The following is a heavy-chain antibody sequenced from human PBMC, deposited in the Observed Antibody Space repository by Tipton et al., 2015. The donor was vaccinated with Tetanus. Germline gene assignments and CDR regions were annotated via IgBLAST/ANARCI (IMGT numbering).Heavy chain of an antibody. J-gene: IGHJ5*02. V-gene: IGHV6-1*01. CDR3: ARASTVYGDYLPWFDP. CDR2: TYYRSKWYN. CDR1: GDSVSSNSAA. Sequence: GLVKPSQTLSLTCAISGDSVSSNSAAWSWIRQSPSRGLEWLGRTYYRSKWYNDYAVSVKSRITINPDTSKNQFSLQLNSVTPEDTAVYYCARASTVYGDYLPWFDPWGQGTLVTVSS. D-gene: IGHD4-17*01.